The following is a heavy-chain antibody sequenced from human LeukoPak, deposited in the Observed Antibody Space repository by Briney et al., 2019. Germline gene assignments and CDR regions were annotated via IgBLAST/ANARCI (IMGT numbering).Heavy chain of an antibody. CDR2: INHSGST. V-gene: IGHV4-34*01. J-gene: IGHJ4*02. CDR3: ARGPSGYHNT. Sequence: SETLSLTCAVYGGSFSGYYWSWIRQPPGKGLEWIGEINHSGSTNYNPSLKSRVTISVDTSKNRFSLKLSSVTAADTAVYYCARGPSGYHNTGGQGTLVTVSS. D-gene: IGHD5-12*01. CDR1: GGSFSGYY.